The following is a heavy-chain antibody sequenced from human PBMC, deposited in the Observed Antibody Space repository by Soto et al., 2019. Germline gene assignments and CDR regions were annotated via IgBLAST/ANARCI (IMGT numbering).Heavy chain of an antibody. CDR2: IYYSGST. J-gene: IGHJ5*02. CDR1: GGSVNSGSYY. D-gene: IGHD3-9*01. CDR3: ARHPRYDILTGLRFDP. V-gene: IGHV4-39*01. Sequence: SETLSLTCTVSGGSVNSGSYYWGWIRQPPGKGLEWIGSIYYSGSTYYNPSLKSRVTISVDTSKNQFSLKLSSVTAADTAVYYCARHPRYDILTGLRFDPWGQGTLVTVSS.